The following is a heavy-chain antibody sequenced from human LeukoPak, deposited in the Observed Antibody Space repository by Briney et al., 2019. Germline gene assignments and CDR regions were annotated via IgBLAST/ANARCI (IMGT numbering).Heavy chain of an antibody. CDR3: ARDAQRGFDYSNSLEY. Sequence: SGGSLRLSCAAAGFTFSHYGMHWVRQAPGKGLEWVAVIWSDETNQYYGDSVKGRFTISRDDSGNTVYLQMNSLRPEDTGVYYCARDAQRGFDYSNSLEYWGQGTPVTVST. V-gene: IGHV3-33*01. D-gene: IGHD4-11*01. J-gene: IGHJ4*02. CDR2: IWSDETNQ. CDR1: GFTFSHYG.